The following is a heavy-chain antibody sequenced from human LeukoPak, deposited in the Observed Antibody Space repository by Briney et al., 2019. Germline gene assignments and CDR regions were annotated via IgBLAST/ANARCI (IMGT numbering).Heavy chain of an antibody. CDR2: IYTSGST. D-gene: IGHD6-19*01. V-gene: IGHV4-4*07. J-gene: IGHJ4*02. Sequence: SETLSLTCTVSGGSISSYYWSWIRQPAGKGLEWIGRIYTSGSTNYNPSLKSRVTMSVDTSKNQFSLKLSSVTAADTAVYYCASTHSSGWSDSLDYWDQGTLVTVSS. CDR1: GGSISSYY. CDR3: ASTHSSGWSDSLDY.